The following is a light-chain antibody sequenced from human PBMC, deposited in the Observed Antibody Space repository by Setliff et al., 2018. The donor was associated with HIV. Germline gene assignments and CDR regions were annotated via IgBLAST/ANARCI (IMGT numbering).Light chain of an antibody. CDR3: CSYVSRQNSYG. J-gene: IGLJ1*01. Sequence: QSVLAQPASVSGSPGQSITISCTGTSSDIGAYNYVSWYQQHPGKAPKVMIYDVRKRPSGVPGRFSGSKSGNTASLTISGLQADDEGDYYCCSYVSRQNSYGFGTGTKVTVL. CDR1: SSDIGAYNY. CDR2: DVR. V-gene: IGLV2-11*01.